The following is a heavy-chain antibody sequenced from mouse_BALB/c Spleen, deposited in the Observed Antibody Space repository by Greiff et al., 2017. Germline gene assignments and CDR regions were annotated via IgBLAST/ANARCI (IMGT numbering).Heavy chain of an antibody. CDR1: GYSITSDYA. D-gene: IGHD1-1*01. Sequence: VQLKESGPGLVKPSQSLSLTCTVTGYSITSDYAWNWIRQFPGNKLEWMGYISYSGSTSYNPSLKSRISITRDTSKNQFFLQLNSVTTEDTATYYCAIYYGNYFDYWGQGTTLTVSS. CDR2: ISYSGST. CDR3: AIYYGNYFDY. J-gene: IGHJ2*01. V-gene: IGHV3-2*02.